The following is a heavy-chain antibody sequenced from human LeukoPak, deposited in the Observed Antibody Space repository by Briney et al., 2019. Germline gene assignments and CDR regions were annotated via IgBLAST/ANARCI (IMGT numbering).Heavy chain of an antibody. CDR1: GFTFSTSW. Sequence: GGGLRLSCAASGFTFSTSWMHWVRQAPRKGLVWVARIKSDVRSTGYADSVKGRFTISRDDASNILYLQMNSLRAEDTAVYFCTAIRPDYWGQGTVVTVST. V-gene: IGHV3-74*01. J-gene: IGHJ4*02. CDR2: IKSDVRST. D-gene: IGHD2-21*02. CDR3: TAIRPDY.